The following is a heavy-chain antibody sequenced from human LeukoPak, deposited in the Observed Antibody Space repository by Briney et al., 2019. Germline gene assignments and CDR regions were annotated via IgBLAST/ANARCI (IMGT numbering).Heavy chain of an antibody. CDR3: ARHPGYSYGGAGDAFDI. Sequence: PSETLSLTCTVSGGSISSSSYYWGWIRQPPGKGLEWIGSIYYSGSTYYNPSLKSRVTISVDTSKNQFSLKLSSVTAADTAVYYCARHPGYSYGGAGDAFDIWGQGTMVTVSS. V-gene: IGHV4-39*01. CDR1: GGSISSSSYY. J-gene: IGHJ3*02. D-gene: IGHD5-18*01. CDR2: IYYSGST.